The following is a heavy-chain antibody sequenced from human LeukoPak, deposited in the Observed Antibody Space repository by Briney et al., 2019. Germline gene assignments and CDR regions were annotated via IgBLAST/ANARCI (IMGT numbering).Heavy chain of an antibody. Sequence: ASVKVSCKPSGGTFSSYAISWVRQAPGQGLEWMGGIIPIFGTANYAQKFQGRVTITADESTSTAYMELSSLRSEDTAVYYCARSAIDMIVVVGTYYYYYYHMDVRGKGTTVTVSS. CDR3: ARSAIDMIVVVGTYYYYYYHMDV. D-gene: IGHD3-22*01. CDR1: GGTFSSYA. CDR2: IIPIFGTA. V-gene: IGHV1-69*13. J-gene: IGHJ6*03.